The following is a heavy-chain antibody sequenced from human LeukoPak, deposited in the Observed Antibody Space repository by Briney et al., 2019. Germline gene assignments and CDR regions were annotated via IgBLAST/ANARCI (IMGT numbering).Heavy chain of an antibody. D-gene: IGHD6-19*01. CDR2: ISFDGSDK. Sequence: PGGSLRLSCAASGFNFRNYAMHWVRQAPGKGLEWVAVISFDGSDKYYADSVKGRFAISRDNSKNTLYLQMNSLRTEDTAVYYCAAPAGAVAVDTTYFDYWGQGTMVTVSS. V-gene: IGHV3-30*09. J-gene: IGHJ4*02. CDR3: AAPAGAVAVDTTYFDY. CDR1: GFNFRNYA.